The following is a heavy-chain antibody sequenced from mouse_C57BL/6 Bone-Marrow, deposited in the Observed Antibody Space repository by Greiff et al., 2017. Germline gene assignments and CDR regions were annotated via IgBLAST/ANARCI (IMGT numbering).Heavy chain of an antibody. D-gene: IGHD3-2*02. CDR1: GYTFTSYW. J-gene: IGHJ4*01. CDR2: IYPDSGST. V-gene: IGHV1-55*01. CDR3: ARPCSDYYAMDY. Sequence: QVQLQQPGAELVKPGASVKMSCKASGYTFTSYWITWVKQRPGQGLEWIGDIYPDSGSTNYNEKFKSKATLTVETSSSTAYMQLSSLTSEDSAVYYCARPCSDYYAMDYWGQGTSVTVSS.